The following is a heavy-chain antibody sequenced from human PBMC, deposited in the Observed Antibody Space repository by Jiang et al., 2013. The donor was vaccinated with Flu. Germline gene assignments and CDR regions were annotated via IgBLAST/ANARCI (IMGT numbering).Heavy chain of an antibody. Sequence: GGTFSSYTISWVRQAPGQGLEWMGRIIPILGIANYAQKFQGRVTITADKSTSTAYMELSSLRSEDTAVYYCARDGAPDCSGGSCYSIEGFYFDYWGQGTLVTVSS. CDR2: IIPILGIA. V-gene: IGHV1-69*04. CDR3: ARDGAPDCSGGSCYSIEGFYFDY. D-gene: IGHD2-15*01. J-gene: IGHJ4*02. CDR1: GGTFSSYT.